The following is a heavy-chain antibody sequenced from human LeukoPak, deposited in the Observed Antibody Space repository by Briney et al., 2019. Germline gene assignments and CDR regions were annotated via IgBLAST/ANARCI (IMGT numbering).Heavy chain of an antibody. V-gene: IGHV3-7*01. CDR2: IKQDGSEK. CDR1: GGSISSSSYY. CDR3: VTTGYDFWSGYYVDY. D-gene: IGHD3-3*01. Sequence: ETLSLTCTVSGGSISSSSYYWGWIRQPPGKGLEWVANIKQDGSEKYYVDSVKGRFTISRDNAKNSLYLQMNSLRAEDTAVYYCVTTGYDFWSGYYVDYWGQGTLVTVSS. J-gene: IGHJ4*02.